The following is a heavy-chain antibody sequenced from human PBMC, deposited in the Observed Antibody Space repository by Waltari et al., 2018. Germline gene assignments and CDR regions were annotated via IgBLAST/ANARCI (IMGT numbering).Heavy chain of an antibody. J-gene: IGHJ4*02. CDR2: VDPEDGET. V-gene: IGHV1-69-2*01. D-gene: IGHD1-26*01. CDR3: ALVGAEGY. Sequence: EVQLVQSGAEVKKPGATVKISCKASGYTFTDYYMHWVQQAPGKGLEWMGRVDPEDGETINAEKFQGRVTITRDTSASTAYMELSSLRSEDTAVYYCALVGAEGYWGQGTLVTVSS. CDR1: GYTFTDYY.